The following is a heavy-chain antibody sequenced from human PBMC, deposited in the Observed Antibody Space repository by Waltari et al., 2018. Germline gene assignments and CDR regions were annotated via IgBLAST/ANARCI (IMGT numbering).Heavy chain of an antibody. D-gene: IGHD2-2*02. CDR2: NNHDGGT. J-gene: IGHJ5*02. V-gene: IGHV4-34*01. CDR3: AIRRCRVTNCYMRNWFDP. CDR1: GGSFSGYY. Sequence: QVQLQQWGAGLLKPSETLSLTCAVYGGSFSGYYWTWIRQPPGKGLEWIWENNHDGGTSYNPALKSRATKSVDTAKNQLSRILNSVTAADTAVYYCAIRRCRVTNCYMRNWFDPWGQGILVTVSS.